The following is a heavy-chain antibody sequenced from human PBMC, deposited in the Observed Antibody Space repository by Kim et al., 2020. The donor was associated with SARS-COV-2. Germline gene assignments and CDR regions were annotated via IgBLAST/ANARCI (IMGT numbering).Heavy chain of an antibody. CDR2: IYPGDSDT. CDR3: ARLYNGNYTFYPNVFDI. D-gene: IGHD1-7*01. Sequence: GESLKISCKGSGYSFTSYWIGWVRQMPGKGLEWMGIIYPGDSDTRYSPSFQGQVTISADKSISTAYLQWSSLKASDTAMYYCARLYNGNYTFYPNVFDIWCRATMVTFSS. CDR1: GYSFTSYW. V-gene: IGHV5-51*01. J-gene: IGHJ3*02.